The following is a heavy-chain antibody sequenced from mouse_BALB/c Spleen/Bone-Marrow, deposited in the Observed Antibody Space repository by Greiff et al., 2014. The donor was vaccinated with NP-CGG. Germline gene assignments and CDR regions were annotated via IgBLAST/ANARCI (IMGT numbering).Heavy chain of an antibody. CDR1: GYTFTGYW. J-gene: IGHJ2*01. Sequence: VMLVESGAELARPGASVKLSCKASGYTFTGYWMQWVKQRPGQGLEWIGIIYPGDGDTRYTQKFKGKATLTADKSSSTAYVQLRNLASEDSAVYYCARVFYDSTPAYWGQGTTLTVSS. CDR2: IYPGDGDT. D-gene: IGHD1-1*01. V-gene: IGHV1-87*01. CDR3: ARVFYDSTPAY.